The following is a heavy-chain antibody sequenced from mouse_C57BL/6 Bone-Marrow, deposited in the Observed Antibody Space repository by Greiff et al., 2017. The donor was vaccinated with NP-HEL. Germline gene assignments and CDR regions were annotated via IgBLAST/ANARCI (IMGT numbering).Heavy chain of an antibody. D-gene: IGHD2-5*01. J-gene: IGHJ2*01. Sequence: QVQLKQSGAELAKPGASVKLSCKASGYTFTSYWMHWVKQRPGQGLEWIGYINPSSGYTKYNQKFKDKATLTADKSSSTAYMQLSSLTYEDSAVYYCARRGSNYSYYFDYWGQGTTLTVSS. V-gene: IGHV1-7*01. CDR3: ARRGSNYSYYFDY. CDR2: INPSSGYT. CDR1: GYTFTSYW.